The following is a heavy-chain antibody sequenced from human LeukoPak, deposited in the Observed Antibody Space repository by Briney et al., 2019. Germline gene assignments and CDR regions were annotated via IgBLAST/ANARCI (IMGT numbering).Heavy chain of an antibody. J-gene: IGHJ4*02. CDR3: AKLGPTMIVVVIASYFDY. V-gene: IGHV3-23*01. D-gene: IGHD3-22*01. CDR2: ISGSGGST. CDR1: GFTVSNNY. Sequence: GGSLRLSCAASGFTVSNNYMSWVRQAPGKGLEWVSAISGSGGSTYYADSVKGRFTISRDNSKNTLYLQMNSLRAEDTAVYYCAKLGPTMIVVVIASYFDYWGQGTLVTVSS.